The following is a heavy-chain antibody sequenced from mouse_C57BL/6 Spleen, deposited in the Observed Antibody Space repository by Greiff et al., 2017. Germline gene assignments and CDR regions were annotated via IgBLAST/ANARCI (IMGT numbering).Heavy chain of an antibody. D-gene: IGHD1-1*01. V-gene: IGHV1-64*01. CDR2: IHPNSGST. CDR3: AREGYYYGSSYRYFDV. CDR1: GYTFTSYW. Sequence: VQLQQPGAELVKPGASVKLSCKASGYTFTSYWMHWVKQRPGQGLEWIGMIHPNSGSTNYNEKFKSKATLTVDKSSSTAYMQLSSLTSEDSAVYYCAREGYYYGSSYRYFDVWGTGTTVTVSS. J-gene: IGHJ1*03.